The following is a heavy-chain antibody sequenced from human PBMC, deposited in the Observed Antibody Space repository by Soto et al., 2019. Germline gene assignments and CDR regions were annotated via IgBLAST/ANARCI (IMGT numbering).Heavy chain of an antibody. CDR2: INPNSGGT. D-gene: IGHD6-19*01. CDR1: GYTFTGYY. V-gene: IGHV1-2*04. J-gene: IGHJ6*04. Sequence: QVQLVQSGAEVKKPGASVKVSCKASGYTFTGYYMHWVRQAPGQGLEWMGWINPNSGGTNYAQKFQGWVTMTRDTSISTAYIELSRLRSDDTAVYYCARDRSRTVAGTPKYYYYDGMDVWGEGTTVTVSS. CDR3: ARDRSRTVAGTPKYYYYDGMDV.